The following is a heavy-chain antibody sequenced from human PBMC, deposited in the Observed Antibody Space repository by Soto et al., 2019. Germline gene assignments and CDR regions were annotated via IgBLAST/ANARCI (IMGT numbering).Heavy chain of an antibody. CDR2: IYYSGST. V-gene: IGHV4-31*03. Sequence: PSLTCTVSGGSISSGGYYWSWIRQHPGKGLEWIGYIYYSGSTYYNPSLKSRVTISVDTSKNQFSLKLSSVTAADTAVYYCATVKGTDYYDSSGYYGWFDPWGQGTLVTVSS. D-gene: IGHD3-22*01. J-gene: IGHJ5*02. CDR1: GGSISSGGYY. CDR3: ATVKGTDYYDSSGYYGWFDP.